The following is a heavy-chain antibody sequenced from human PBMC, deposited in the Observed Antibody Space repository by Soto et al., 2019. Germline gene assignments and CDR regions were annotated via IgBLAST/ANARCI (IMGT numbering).Heavy chain of an antibody. J-gene: IGHJ6*02. CDR1: GGTFSSYA. CDR3: ARDQSYGSGSAPRNEYGMDV. Sequence: QVQLVQSGAEVKKPGSSVKVSCKASGGTFSSYAISWVRQAPGQGLEWMGGIIPIFGTANYAQKFQGRVTITADESKSTAYMELSSLRSEDTAVYYCARDQSYGSGSAPRNEYGMDVWGQGTTVTVSS. CDR2: IIPIFGTA. V-gene: IGHV1-69*12. D-gene: IGHD3-10*01.